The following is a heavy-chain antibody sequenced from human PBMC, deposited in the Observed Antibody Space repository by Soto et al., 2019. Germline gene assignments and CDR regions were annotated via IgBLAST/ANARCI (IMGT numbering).Heavy chain of an antibody. D-gene: IGHD4-4*01. CDR3: ARSLTTDNWFDP. Sequence: PSETLSLTCAVSGVSISSSNWWSWVRQPPGKGLEWIGEIYHSGSTNYNPSLKSRVTISVDKSKNQFSLKLSSVTAADTAVYYCARSLTTDNWFDPWGQGTLVTVSS. CDR2: IYHSGST. J-gene: IGHJ5*02. V-gene: IGHV4-4*02. CDR1: GVSISSSNW.